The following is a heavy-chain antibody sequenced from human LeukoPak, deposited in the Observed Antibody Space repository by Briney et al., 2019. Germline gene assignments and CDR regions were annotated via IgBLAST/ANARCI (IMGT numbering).Heavy chain of an antibody. Sequence: GGSLRLSCAASGFTFSSYGMHWVRQAPGKGLEWVAFIRYDGSNKYYADSVKGRFTISRDNSKNTLYLQMNSLRAEDTAVYYCAKDQMHILDRWTCLDYWGQGTLVTVSS. CDR2: IRYDGSNK. CDR1: GFTFSSYG. J-gene: IGHJ4*02. CDR3: AKDQMHILDRWTCLDY. D-gene: IGHD2-21*01. V-gene: IGHV3-30*02.